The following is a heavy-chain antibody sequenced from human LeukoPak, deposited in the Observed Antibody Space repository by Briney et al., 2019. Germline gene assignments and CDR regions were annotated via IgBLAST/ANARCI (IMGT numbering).Heavy chain of an antibody. V-gene: IGHV4-39*07. D-gene: IGHD5-24*01. Sequence: SETLSLTCAVSGGSISSNTYYWGWIRQPPGKGLEWIGNIYYSGITYYNPSLKSRVTISVDTSKNQFSLKMSSVTAADTAVYYCARGRDEYKGGNYWGQGTLVTVSS. J-gene: IGHJ4*02. CDR2: IYYSGIT. CDR3: ARGRDEYKGGNY. CDR1: GGSISSNTYY.